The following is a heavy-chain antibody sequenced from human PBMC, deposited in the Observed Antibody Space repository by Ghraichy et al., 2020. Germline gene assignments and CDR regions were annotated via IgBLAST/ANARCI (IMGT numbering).Heavy chain of an antibody. CDR2: ISYDGSNK. CDR1: GFTFSSYA. V-gene: IGHV3-30*04. J-gene: IGHJ6*02. Sequence: GGSLRLSCAASGFTFSSYAMHWVRQAPGKGLEWVAVISYDGSNKYYADSVKGRFTISRDNSKNTLYLQMNSLRAEDTAVYYCARESQQWPPPPTYYYYGMDVWGQGTTVTVSS. D-gene: IGHD6-19*01. CDR3: ARESQQWPPPPTYYYYGMDV.